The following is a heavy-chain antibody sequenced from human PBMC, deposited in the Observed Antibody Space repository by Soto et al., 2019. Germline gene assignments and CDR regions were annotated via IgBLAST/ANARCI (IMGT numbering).Heavy chain of an antibody. Sequence: GASVKVSCKASGYTLTSYAMHWVRQAPGQRLEWMGWINAGNGNTKYSQKFQGRVTITRDTSASTAYMELSSLRSEDTAVYYCAREGSSSWLGYYYYGMDVWGQGTTVTVSS. CDR2: INAGNGNT. D-gene: IGHD6-13*01. V-gene: IGHV1-3*01. J-gene: IGHJ6*02. CDR3: AREGSSSWLGYYYYGMDV. CDR1: GYTLTSYA.